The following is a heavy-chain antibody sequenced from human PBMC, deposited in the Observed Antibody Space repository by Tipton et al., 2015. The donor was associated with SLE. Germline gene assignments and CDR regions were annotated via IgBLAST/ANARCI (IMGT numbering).Heavy chain of an antibody. D-gene: IGHD2-2*01. J-gene: IGHJ4*02. Sequence: TLSLTCAVYGESFSGYYRSWIRQPPGKGLEWIGYIYYSGSTYYNPSLKSRVTISVDTSKNQFSLKLSSVTAADTAVYYCARSGPVTGFTSSFDYWGQGALVTVSS. CDR1: GESFSGYY. CDR2: IYYSGST. CDR3: ARSGPVTGFTSSFDY. V-gene: IGHV4-34*09.